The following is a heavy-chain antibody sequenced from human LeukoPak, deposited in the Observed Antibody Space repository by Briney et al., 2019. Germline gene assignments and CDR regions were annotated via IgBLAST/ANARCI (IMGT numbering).Heavy chain of an antibody. CDR3: AKDSREGAFPRDYGDYYFDY. CDR1: GFTFSNYW. CDR2: IKQDGSEK. Sequence: GGSLRLSCAASGFTFSNYWMSWVRQAPGKGLEWVANIKQDGSEKYYVDSVKGRFTISRDNAKNSLYLQMNSLRAEDTAVYYCAKDSREGAFPRDYGDYYFDYWGQGTLVTVSS. D-gene: IGHD4-17*01. J-gene: IGHJ4*02. V-gene: IGHV3-7*01.